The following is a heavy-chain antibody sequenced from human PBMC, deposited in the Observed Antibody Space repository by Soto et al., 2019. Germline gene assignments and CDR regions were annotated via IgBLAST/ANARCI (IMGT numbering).Heavy chain of an antibody. CDR2: ISAYNGNT. Sequence: ASVKVSCKASGYTFTSYGISWVRQAPGQGLEWMGWISAYNGNTNYGQKLQGRVTMTTDTSTSTAYMELRSLRSDDTAVYYCARDLSSYSSSWYPFDYWGQGTRVTVPQ. J-gene: IGHJ4*02. CDR1: GYTFTSYG. V-gene: IGHV1-18*01. D-gene: IGHD6-13*01. CDR3: ARDLSSYSSSWYPFDY.